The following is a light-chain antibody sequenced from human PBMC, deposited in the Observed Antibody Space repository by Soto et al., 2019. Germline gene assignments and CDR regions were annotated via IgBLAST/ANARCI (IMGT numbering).Light chain of an antibody. Sequence: SYELTQPPSVSVSPGQTASITCSGDKLGDQYACWYQQKPGQSPVLVIYQDSKRPSGIPERFSGSNSGNTATLTISGTQAMDEADYYCPAWDNSLVFGGGTQLTVL. J-gene: IGLJ2*01. V-gene: IGLV3-1*01. CDR2: QDS. CDR3: PAWDNSLV. CDR1: KLGDQY.